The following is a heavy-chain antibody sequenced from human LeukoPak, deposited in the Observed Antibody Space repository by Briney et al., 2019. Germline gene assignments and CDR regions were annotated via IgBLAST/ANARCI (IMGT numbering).Heavy chain of an antibody. J-gene: IGHJ3*01. CDR3: ARDFGPRLYAFDV. CDR1: GFTFSSYG. V-gene: IGHV3-33*01. CDR2: IWYDGSNK. Sequence: GGSLRLSCAASGFTFSSYGMHWVRQAPGKGLEWVAVIWYDGSNKYYADSVKGRFTISRDDAKNSLYLQMNSLRAEDTAVYFCARDFGPRLYAFDVWGQGTMITVSS. D-gene: IGHD3-16*01.